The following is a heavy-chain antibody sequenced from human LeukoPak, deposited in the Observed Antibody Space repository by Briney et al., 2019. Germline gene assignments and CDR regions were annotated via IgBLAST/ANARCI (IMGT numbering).Heavy chain of an antibody. Sequence: GASVTVSCTASGGTFSSYTISWVRQAPAQGLEWMGRIITILGIANYAQTFQGRVTITADKSTSTAYLELSSLRSEDADTYLCASTRDSSENDYDFCSGYSWFYPWGQGTLVTVSS. CDR3: ASTRDSSENDYDFCSGYSWFYP. CDR2: IITILGIA. CDR1: GGTFSSYT. D-gene: IGHD3-3*01. V-gene: IGHV1-69*02. J-gene: IGHJ5*02.